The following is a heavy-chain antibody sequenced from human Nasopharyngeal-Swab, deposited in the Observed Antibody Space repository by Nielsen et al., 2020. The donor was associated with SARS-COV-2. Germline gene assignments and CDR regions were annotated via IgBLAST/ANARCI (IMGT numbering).Heavy chain of an antibody. D-gene: IGHD3-22*01. V-gene: IGHV4-31*02. CDR3: ARETIPYDSSGFDAFDI. CDR2: IYYSGST. Sequence: WIRQPPGKGLEWIGYIYYSGSTYYNPSPKSRVTISVDTSKNQFSLKLSSVTAADTAVYYCARETIPYDSSGFDAFDIWGQGTMVTVSS. J-gene: IGHJ3*02.